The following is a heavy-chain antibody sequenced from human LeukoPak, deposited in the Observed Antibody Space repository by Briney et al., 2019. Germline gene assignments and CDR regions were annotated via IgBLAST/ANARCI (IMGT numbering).Heavy chain of an antibody. J-gene: IGHJ4*02. V-gene: IGHV3-30*18. Sequence: GGSLRLSCAASGVTLSPYGMHWVRQAPGKGLEWVAVISYEGGTQHYADSVKGRFIISRDNPRNTLYLQMNSLRTEDTAVYYCAKAEGYDILTGLDYWGQGTLVTVSS. CDR1: GVTLSPYG. CDR3: AKAEGYDILTGLDY. CDR2: ISYEGGTQ. D-gene: IGHD3-9*01.